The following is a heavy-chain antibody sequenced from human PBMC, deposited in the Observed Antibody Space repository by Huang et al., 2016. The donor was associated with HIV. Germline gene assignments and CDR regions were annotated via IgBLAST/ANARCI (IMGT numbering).Heavy chain of an antibody. CDR2: IFYTGSA. V-gene: IGHV4-39*01. CDR3: ARRRTHFTFDY. J-gene: IGHJ4*02. Sequence: WIGSIFYTGSAHYNPSLESRVTIFVDSSKSQLSVGLRSVTAADTAVDYCARRRTHFTFDYWGQGTLVTVSS.